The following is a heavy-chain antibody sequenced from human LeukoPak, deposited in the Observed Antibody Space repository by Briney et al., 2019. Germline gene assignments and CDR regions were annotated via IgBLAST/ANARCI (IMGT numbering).Heavy chain of an antibody. D-gene: IGHD6-6*01. CDR3: TTFRYSSSLVLDY. CDR2: IRSKAYGVTT. V-gene: IGHV3-49*03. J-gene: IGHJ4*02. Sequence: GGSLRLSCTASGFTFGDYTMSWFRQAPGKGLEWVGFIRSKAYGVTTEYAASVKGRFTISRDDSKSIAYLQMNSLKTEDTAVYYCTTFRYSSSLVLDYWGQGTLVTVSS. CDR1: GFTFGDYT.